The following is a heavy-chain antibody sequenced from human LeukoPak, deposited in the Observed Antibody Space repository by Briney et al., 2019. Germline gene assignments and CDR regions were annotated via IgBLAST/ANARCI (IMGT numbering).Heavy chain of an antibody. CDR3: ATDFIRGAPDYLDQ. CDR2: IGYDGVNK. Sequence: GGSLRLSCAASGFTFSSYPMHWVRQAPGKGLEWVAVIGYDGVNKFYTDSVKGRFTISRDDSKNTLYLQMDSLRAEDTAVYYCATDFIRGAPDYLDQWGQGTLVTVSS. V-gene: IGHV3-30*04. J-gene: IGHJ4*02. CDR1: GFTFSSYP. D-gene: IGHD3-10*01.